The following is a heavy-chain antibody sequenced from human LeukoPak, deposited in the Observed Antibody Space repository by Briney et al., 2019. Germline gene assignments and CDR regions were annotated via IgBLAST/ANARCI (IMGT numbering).Heavy chain of an antibody. CDR1: GDSISSSSYY. CDR2: IYYSGST. J-gene: IGHJ3*02. Sequence: SETLSLTCTVSGDSISSSSYYWSWIRQPPGKGLEWIGYIYYSGSTNYNPSLKSRVTISVDTSKNQFSLKLSSVTAADTAVYYCARAEYDAFDIWGQGTMVTVSS. D-gene: IGHD3-10*01. CDR3: ARAEYDAFDI. V-gene: IGHV4-61*01.